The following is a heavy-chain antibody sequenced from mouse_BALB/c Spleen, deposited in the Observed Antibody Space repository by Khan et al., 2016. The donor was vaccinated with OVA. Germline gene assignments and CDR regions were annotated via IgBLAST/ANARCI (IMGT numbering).Heavy chain of an antibody. CDR1: GFSLTSYG. V-gene: IGHV2-3*01. Sequence: VQRQESGPGLVAPSQSLSITCTVSGFSLTSYGVNWVRQPPGKGLEWLGVIWGDGSTNYHSALKSRLSISQDNSKSQVFLKLNSLQTDDTATYYFAKWVNSYYAMDYWGQGPSVTVS. D-gene: IGHD1-3*01. CDR2: IWGDGST. CDR3: AKWVNSYYAMDY. J-gene: IGHJ4*01.